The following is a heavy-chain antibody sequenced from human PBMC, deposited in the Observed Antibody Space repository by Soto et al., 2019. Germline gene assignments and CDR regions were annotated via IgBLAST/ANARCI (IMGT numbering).Heavy chain of an antibody. Sequence: QLHLQESGPGVVKPSETLSLTCSVSGGSISSSSYFWGWIRQPPGKGLEWIGSIYYSGSTYYNPSLKSRVTISVDTSNNRFSLKVNSMTAADTAVYYCARQGVGASDYWGQGTLITVSS. J-gene: IGHJ4*02. CDR2: IYYSGST. V-gene: IGHV4-39*01. CDR1: GGSISSSSYF. CDR3: ARQGVGASDY. D-gene: IGHD1-26*01.